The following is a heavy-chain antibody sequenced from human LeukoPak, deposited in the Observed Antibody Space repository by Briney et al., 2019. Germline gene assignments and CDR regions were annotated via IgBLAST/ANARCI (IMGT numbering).Heavy chain of an antibody. CDR1: GGSISSYY. CDR2: IYYSGST. CDR3: ASTDFSSDYYYYGMDV. Sequence: SETLSLTCTVSGGSISSYYWSWIQQPPGKGLEWIGYIYYSGSTNYNPSLKSRVTISVDASKNQFSLKLSSVTAADTAVYYCASTDFSSDYYYYGMDVWGQGTTVTVSS. V-gene: IGHV4-59*08. J-gene: IGHJ6*02. D-gene: IGHD6-19*01.